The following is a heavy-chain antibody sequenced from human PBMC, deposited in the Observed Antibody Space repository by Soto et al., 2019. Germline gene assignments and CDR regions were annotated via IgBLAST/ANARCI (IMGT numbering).Heavy chain of an antibody. J-gene: IGHJ3*02. CDR2: INCNGSKK. Sequence: EVQLEESGGDLVQPGGSLRLACAASGFPLSPYWMTWARRPPGKGLDWVANINCNGSKKSYLDYVRGRFTISRDNVGNSLYLQMDSLRADDTALYYCARDVSPGSSSLYLDAFDIWGQGTMVTVSS. CDR1: GFPLSPYW. D-gene: IGHD6-13*01. CDR3: ARDVSPGSSSLYLDAFDI. V-gene: IGHV3-7*03.